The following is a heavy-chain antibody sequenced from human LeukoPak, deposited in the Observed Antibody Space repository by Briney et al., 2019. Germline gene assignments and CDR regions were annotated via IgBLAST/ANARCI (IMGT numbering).Heavy chain of an antibody. J-gene: IGHJ3*02. CDR2: ISYIGST. Sequence: SGTLSLTCAVSADSFSSLYWTWIRQPPGKGLEWIGYISYIGSTNYNPSLKSRVTISIDTSKNQFSLKLRSVTAADTAVYYCARDLVTVTKGFDIWGQGTMVSVSS. CDR3: ARDLVTVTKGFDI. V-gene: IGHV4-59*11. D-gene: IGHD4-17*01. CDR1: ADSFSSLY.